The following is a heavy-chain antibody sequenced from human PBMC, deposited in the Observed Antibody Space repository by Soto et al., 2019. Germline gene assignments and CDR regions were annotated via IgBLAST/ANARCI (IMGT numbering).Heavy chain of an antibody. V-gene: IGHV4-31*03. CDR1: GGSISSGGYY. CDR2: IYYSGST. J-gene: IGHJ5*02. CDR3: ARDRMGATTKNWFDP. D-gene: IGHD1-26*01. Sequence: SETLSLTCTVSGGSISSGGYYWSWIRQHPGEGLEWIGYIYYSGSTYYNPSLKSRVTISVDTSKNQFSLKLSSVTAADTAVYYCARDRMGATTKNWFDPWGQGTLVTVSS.